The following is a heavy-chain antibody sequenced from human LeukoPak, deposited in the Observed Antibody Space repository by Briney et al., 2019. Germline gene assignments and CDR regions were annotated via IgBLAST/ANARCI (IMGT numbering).Heavy chain of an antibody. CDR1: GGSISSYY. D-gene: IGHD5-18*01. Sequence: SETLSLTCTVSGGSISSYYWSWIRQPPGKGLEWIGYIYYSGSTNYNPSLKSRVTISVDTSKNQFSLKLSSVTAADTAVYYCARDKGYSYGYRGWFDPWGQGTPVTVSS. CDR2: IYYSGST. V-gene: IGHV4-59*01. CDR3: ARDKGYSYGYRGWFDP. J-gene: IGHJ5*02.